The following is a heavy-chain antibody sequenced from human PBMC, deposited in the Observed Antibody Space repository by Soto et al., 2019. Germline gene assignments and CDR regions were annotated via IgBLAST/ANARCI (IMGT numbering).Heavy chain of an antibody. J-gene: IGHJ6*03. D-gene: IGHD2-2*01. CDR2: IYYSGST. CDR3: ARGIVVVPAALYYMDV. V-gene: IGHV4-59*08. Sequence: SETLSLTCTVSGGSISSYYWSWIRQPPGKGLEWIGYIYYSGSTNYNPSLKSRVTISVDTSKNQFSLKLSSVTAADTAVYYCARGIVVVPAALYYMDVWGKGTTVTVSS. CDR1: GGSISSYY.